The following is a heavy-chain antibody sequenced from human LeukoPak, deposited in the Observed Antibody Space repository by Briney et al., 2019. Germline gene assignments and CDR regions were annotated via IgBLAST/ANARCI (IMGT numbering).Heavy chain of an antibody. D-gene: IGHD2-15*01. CDR1: GFTFSSYG. CDR2: ISGSGGST. V-gene: IGHV3-23*01. Sequence: GGSLRLSCAAAGFTFSSYGMSWVRQAPGKGLEWVSAISGSGGSTYYADSVKGRFTISRDNSKNTLYLQMNSLRAEDTAVYYCAKAPRDIVVVVAATWVYYFDYWGQGTLVTVSS. J-gene: IGHJ4*02. CDR3: AKAPRDIVVVVAATWVYYFDY.